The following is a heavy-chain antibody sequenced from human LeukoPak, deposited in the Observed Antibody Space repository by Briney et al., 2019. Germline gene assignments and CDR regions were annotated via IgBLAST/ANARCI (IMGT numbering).Heavy chain of an antibody. Sequence: PGGSLRLSCAASGFTFNSYGMHWVRQAPGKGLERVAVMWYDGSNKYYADSVKGRFTISRDDSKNTLYLQMNSLRAEDTAMYYCARDIVVVTAYFDYWGQGTLVTVSS. D-gene: IGHD2-21*02. V-gene: IGHV3-33*01. CDR2: MWYDGSNK. CDR1: GFTFNSYG. J-gene: IGHJ4*02. CDR3: ARDIVVVTAYFDY.